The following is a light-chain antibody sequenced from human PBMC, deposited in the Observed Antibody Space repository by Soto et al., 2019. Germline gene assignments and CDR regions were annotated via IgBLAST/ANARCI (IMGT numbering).Light chain of an antibody. CDR3: SSYPTSGTRV. CDR2: EVT. CDR1: SSDIGIYKY. V-gene: IGLV2-14*01. Sequence: QSALTQPASVSGSPGQSIAISCTGSSSDIGIYKYVSWYQQHPGKVPKLIIYEVTNRPSGVSNRFSGSKSGNTASLTISGLQAEDEADYYCSSYPTSGTRVFGPGTKLTVL. J-gene: IGLJ1*01.